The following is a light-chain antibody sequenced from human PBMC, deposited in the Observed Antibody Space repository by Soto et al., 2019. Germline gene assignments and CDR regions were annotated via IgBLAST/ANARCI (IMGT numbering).Light chain of an antibody. CDR3: QQRSNWPPIT. CDR2: GAS. J-gene: IGKJ5*01. V-gene: IGKV3D-20*02. CDR1: QSVSSSY. Sequence: EVVLTQSPGNLSLSPGERATLSCRASQSVSSSYLAWYQQKPGQAPRLLIYGASSRATGIPDRFSGSGSGTDFTLTISRLEPEDFAVYYCQQRSNWPPITFGQGTRLEI.